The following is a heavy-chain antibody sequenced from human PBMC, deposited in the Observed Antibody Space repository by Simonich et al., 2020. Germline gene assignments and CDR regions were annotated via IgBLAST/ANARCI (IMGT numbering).Heavy chain of an antibody. CDR2: NSAYNGNK. Sequence: QVQLVQSGAEVKKPGASVKVSCKASGYTFTSYGISWVRQAPGQGLEWMGWNSAYNGNKNYAQKLQGRVTMTTDTYTSTAYMELRSLISDDTAVYYCARDQGGRAAAATDYWGQGTLVTVSS. J-gene: IGHJ4*02. CDR1: GYTFTSYG. CDR3: ARDQGGRAAAATDY. V-gene: IGHV1-18*01. D-gene: IGHD6-13*01.